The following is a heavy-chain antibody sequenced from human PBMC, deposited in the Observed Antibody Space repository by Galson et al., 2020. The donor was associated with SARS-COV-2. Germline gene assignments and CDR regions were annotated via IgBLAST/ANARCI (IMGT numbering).Heavy chain of an antibody. CDR1: GYTFTSNY. Sequence: ASVKVSCKASGYTFTSNYIHWVRQAPGQGLEWVGLINPNNDYTHYAQKFQDRVTMTTDTSTNTVYMELSSLRHEDTAVYYCARKWSDASSSVFDYWGRGTLVTVSS. V-gene: IGHV1-46*01. D-gene: IGHD3-16*01. CDR3: ARKWSDASSSVFDY. J-gene: IGHJ4*02. CDR2: INPNNDYT.